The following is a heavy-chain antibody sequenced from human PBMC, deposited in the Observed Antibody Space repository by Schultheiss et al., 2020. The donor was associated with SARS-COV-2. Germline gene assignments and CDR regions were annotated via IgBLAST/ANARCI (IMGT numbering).Heavy chain of an antibody. CDR1: GGSFSGYY. CDR2: INHSGST. CDR3: ARKYPPNDYSNYADAFDI. J-gene: IGHJ3*02. D-gene: IGHD4-11*01. V-gene: IGHV4-34*01. Sequence: SETLSLTCAVYGGSFSGYYWSWIRQPPGKGLEWIGEINHSGSTNYNPSLKSRVTISVDTSKNQFSLKLSSVTAADTAVYYCARKYPPNDYSNYADAFDIWGQGTMVTVSS.